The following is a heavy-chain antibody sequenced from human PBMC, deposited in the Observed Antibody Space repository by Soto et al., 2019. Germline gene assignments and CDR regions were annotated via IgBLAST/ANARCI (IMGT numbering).Heavy chain of an antibody. CDR1: GYSVTRSDYY. D-gene: IGHD2-15*01. Sequence: SETLSLTCSVSGYSVTRSDYYWAWIRQPPGKGLEWIGSMFYSGPTYYNPSLKSRVTLSVDTSKNQFSVRLNSVTAADTAVYYCAPLSVSLSGPYGIHVWGQGTTVTVSS. V-gene: IGHV4-39*01. J-gene: IGHJ6*02. CDR3: APLSVSLSGPYGIHV. CDR2: MFYSGPT.